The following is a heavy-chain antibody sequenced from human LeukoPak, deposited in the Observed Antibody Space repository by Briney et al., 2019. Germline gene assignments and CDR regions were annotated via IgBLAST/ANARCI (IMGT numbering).Heavy chain of an antibody. V-gene: IGHV4-34*01. Sequence: PSETLSLTCAVYGGSFSGYYWSWIRQPPGKGLEWIGEINHSGSTNYNPSLKSRVTISVDTSKNQFSLKLNSVTTADTAVYYCAREGYSGADFDSWGQGTLVTVSS. CDR3: AREGYSGADFDS. D-gene: IGHD2-21*01. J-gene: IGHJ4*02. CDR1: GGSFSGYY. CDR2: INHSGST.